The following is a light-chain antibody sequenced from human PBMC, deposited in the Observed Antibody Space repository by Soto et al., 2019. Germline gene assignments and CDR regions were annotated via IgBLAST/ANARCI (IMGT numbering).Light chain of an antibody. CDR1: QSLSSN. Sequence: EIVMTQSPATLSVSPGERATLSCRASQSLSSNLAWYQQKPGQAPRLLIYGASTRATGIPARFSGSGSGTEFTLIISSLQSEDFAVYYCQQYNNWPPYTVGQGTKLEIK. V-gene: IGKV3-15*01. CDR3: QQYNNWPPYT. CDR2: GAS. J-gene: IGKJ2*01.